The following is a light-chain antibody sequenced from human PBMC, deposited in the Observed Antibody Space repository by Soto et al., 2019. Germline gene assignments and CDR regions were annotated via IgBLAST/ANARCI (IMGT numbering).Light chain of an antibody. CDR3: QQYDNSVWT. V-gene: IGKV3-20*01. CDR1: ESVSSTS. J-gene: IGKJ1*01. Sequence: EIVLTQSPGTLSLSPGERATLSCRASESVSSTSLAWYQQKPGQAPRLLMYGVSSRATGIPDRFSASGSGTDFTLTINRLEPEDFAVYFCQQYDNSVWTFGQGTKVEIK. CDR2: GVS.